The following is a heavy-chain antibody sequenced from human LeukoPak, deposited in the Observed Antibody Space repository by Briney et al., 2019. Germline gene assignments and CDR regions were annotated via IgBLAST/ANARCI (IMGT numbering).Heavy chain of an antibody. D-gene: IGHD2-2*02. CDR3: ARGGGYCSSTSCYTLYSDY. V-gene: IGHV1-18*04. J-gene: IGHJ4*02. CDR2: ISAYNGNT. CDR1: GYTFTSSG. Sequence: ASVKVSCKASGYTFTSSGISWVRQAPGQGLEWMGWISAYNGNTNYAQKLPGRVTMTTDPSTSTAYMELMSLRSDDTTVYYCARGGGYCSSTSCYTLYSDYWGQGTLVTVSS.